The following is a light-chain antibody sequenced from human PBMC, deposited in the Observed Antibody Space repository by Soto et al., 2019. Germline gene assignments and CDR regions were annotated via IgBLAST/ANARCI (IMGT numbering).Light chain of an antibody. CDR3: MQATHYRPYT. J-gene: IGKJ2*01. CDR2: KVS. V-gene: IGKV2-24*01. Sequence: DVVMTQTPLSSPVPLGQPASISCRSSQSLEHSDGNTYLNCLHQRPGQPPRLLIYKVSHRFSGVPDRFSGRGAGTDFTLKISRVEAEAVGIYYCMQATHYRPYTFGPGTTLEIK. CDR1: QSLEHSDGNTY.